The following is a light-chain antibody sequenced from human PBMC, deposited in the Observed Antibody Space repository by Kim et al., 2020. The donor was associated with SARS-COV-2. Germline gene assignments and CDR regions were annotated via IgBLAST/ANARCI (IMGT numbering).Light chain of an antibody. J-gene: IGKJ2*02. V-gene: IGKV1-39*01. CDR2: TAT. CDR3: QQSYNTLWT. CDR1: QSISTY. Sequence: DIQLTQSPSSLSASVGDRVTVTCRASQSISTYLNWYQRKPGKAPNLLIYTATNLQSGVPSRFSGSGSGTDFTLTISNLQPEDFATYYCQQSYNTLWTFGQGTKLEI.